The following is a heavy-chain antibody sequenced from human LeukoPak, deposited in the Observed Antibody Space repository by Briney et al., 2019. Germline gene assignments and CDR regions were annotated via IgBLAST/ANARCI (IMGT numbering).Heavy chain of an antibody. J-gene: IGHJ4*02. V-gene: IGHV3-7*03. CDR1: GFTFSNYW. CDR3: ARGGAGVYFFDY. CDR2: MKQDGSEK. D-gene: IGHD6-13*01. Sequence: GGSLRLSCAASGFTFSNYWMHWVRQAPGKGLEWVANMKQDGSEKYYVDSVKGRFTISRDNSKNMLFLQMNSLRAEDTAVYYCARGGAGVYFFDYWGQGILVTVSS.